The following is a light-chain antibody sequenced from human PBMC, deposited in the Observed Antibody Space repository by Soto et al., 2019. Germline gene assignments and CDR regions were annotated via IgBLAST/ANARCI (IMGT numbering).Light chain of an antibody. CDR2: AAS. CDR3: QQLRMYPST. J-gene: IGKJ4*01. V-gene: IGKV1-9*01. Sequence: IQLTQSPSSLSASVGDRVTITCRASQDIAIYLAWYQQKPGEAPKLLIYAASTLYGGVPSRFSGSGSGTDFALTITSLQAEDFATYYCQQLRMYPSTFGGGTTVEIK. CDR1: QDIAIY.